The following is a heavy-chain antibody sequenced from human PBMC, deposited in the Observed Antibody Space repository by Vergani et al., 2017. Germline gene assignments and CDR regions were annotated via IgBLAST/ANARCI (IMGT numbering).Heavy chain of an antibody. J-gene: IGHJ4*02. Sequence: QVQLVESAGGVVQPGGSLRLSCAASGFTFSNFGMHWLRQAPGKGLEWLAYIGNDGINTRYRDAVKGRFTVSRDNSKDILYLQMDSLRSEDTALYYCAKYLRDSTDGLPDSWGPGTLVIVSS. CDR3: AKYLRDSTDGLPDS. D-gene: IGHD2-21*02. CDR2: IGNDGINT. V-gene: IGHV3-30*02. CDR1: GFTFSNFG.